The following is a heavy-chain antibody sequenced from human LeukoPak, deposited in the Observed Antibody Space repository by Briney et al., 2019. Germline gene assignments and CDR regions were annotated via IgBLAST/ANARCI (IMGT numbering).Heavy chain of an antibody. J-gene: IGHJ4*02. D-gene: IGHD3-22*01. CDR2: ISSSGSTI. Sequence: PGGSLRLSCAASGFTFSDYYMSWIRQAPGRGLEWVSYISSSGSTIYYADSVKGRFTISRDNAKNSLYLQMNSLRAEDTAVYYCASPFGPDYYDSSGYPGEDYFDYWGQGTLVTVSS. CDR1: GFTFSDYY. V-gene: IGHV3-11*04. CDR3: ASPFGPDYYDSSGYPGEDYFDY.